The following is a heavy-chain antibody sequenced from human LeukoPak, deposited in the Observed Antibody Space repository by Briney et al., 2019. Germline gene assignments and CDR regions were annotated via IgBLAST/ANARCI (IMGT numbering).Heavy chain of an antibody. V-gene: IGHV3-21*04. J-gene: IGHJ4*02. CDR2: ISSSSSYI. Sequence: GRSLRLSCAASGFAFSSYSMNWVRQAPGKGLEWVSSISSSSSYIYYADSVKGRFTISRDNAKNSLYLQMNSLRAEDTAVYYCAKVGDDSSGYPYFDYWGQGTLVTVSS. CDR3: AKVGDDSSGYPYFDY. D-gene: IGHD3-22*01. CDR1: GFAFSSYS.